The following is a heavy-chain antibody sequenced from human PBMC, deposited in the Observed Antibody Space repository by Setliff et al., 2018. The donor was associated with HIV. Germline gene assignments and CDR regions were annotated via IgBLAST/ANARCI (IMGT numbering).Heavy chain of an antibody. CDR1: GYTFIDYI. D-gene: IGHD2-8*02. CDR2: INPNSGGTNYGGT. V-gene: IGHV1-2*02. CDR3: ARGSAYWDFDY. J-gene: IGHJ4*02. Sequence: ASVKVSCKASGYTFIDYIIHWVRQAPGQGLEWMGWINPNSGGTNYGGTNYAQKFQGRVTMTRDTSIITAYMELSSLRYDDTAVYYCARGSAYWDFDYWGQGTLVTVSS.